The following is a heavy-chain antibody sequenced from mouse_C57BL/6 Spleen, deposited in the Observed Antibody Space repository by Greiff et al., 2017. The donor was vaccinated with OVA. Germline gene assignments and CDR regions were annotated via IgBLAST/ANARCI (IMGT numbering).Heavy chain of an antibody. V-gene: IGHV1-61*01. CDR3: ARSGGYGSEAWFAY. CDR2: IYPSDSDT. CDR1: GYTFTSYW. D-gene: IGHD1-1*01. Sequence: QVQLQQPGAELVRPGSSVKLSCKASGYTFTSYWMDWVKQRPGQGLEWIGNIYPSDSDTHYNQKFKDKATMTVDKSSSTAYMQLSSLTSEDSAVYYGARSGGYGSEAWFAYWGQGTLVTVSA. J-gene: IGHJ3*01.